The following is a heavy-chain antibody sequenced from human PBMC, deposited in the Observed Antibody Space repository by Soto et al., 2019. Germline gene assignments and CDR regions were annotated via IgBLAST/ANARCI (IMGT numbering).Heavy chain of an antibody. D-gene: IGHD4-17*01. CDR1: GGSISSSSYY. V-gene: IGHV4-39*02. J-gene: IGHJ6*02. CDR3: ARGPVYGEFLGGYYYYGMDV. CDR2: IYYSGST. Sequence: QLQLQESGPGLVKPSETLSLTCTVSGGSISSSSYYWGWIRQPPGKGLEWIGSIYYSGSTYYNPSPKIRVNVAVDTATSHFSRILCCVTGADSAVYYCARGPVYGEFLGGYYYYGMDVWGHGTTVTVSS.